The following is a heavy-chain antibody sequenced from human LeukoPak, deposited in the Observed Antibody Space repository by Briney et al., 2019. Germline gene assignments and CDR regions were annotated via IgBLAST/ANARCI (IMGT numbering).Heavy chain of an antibody. CDR2: ISYDESDK. CDR3: AKDCRRADYYDSSGYYRMIYY. CDR1: GFTFRNYG. D-gene: IGHD3-22*01. Sequence: GGTLRLSCAVSGFTFRNYGMNWVREAPGQGLGWVAVISYDESDKYYADFVKGRFTISRDNSKNTLFLQMNSLRAEDTAVYFCAKDCRRADYYDSSGYYRMIYYWGQGTLVTVSP. V-gene: IGHV3-30*18. J-gene: IGHJ4*02.